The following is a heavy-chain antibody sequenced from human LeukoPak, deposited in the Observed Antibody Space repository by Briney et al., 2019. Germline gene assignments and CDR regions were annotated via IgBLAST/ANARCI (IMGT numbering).Heavy chain of an antibody. D-gene: IGHD5-18*01. V-gene: IGHV3-21*01. CDR3: SGMVSSLFDY. CDR2: ISGSSSYI. Sequence: GGSLRLSCAASGFTFSSYSLNWVRQAPGKGLEWVSSISGSSSYIYYADSVKGRFTISRDNAKNSLYLQMNSLRAEDTAVYYCSGMVSSLFDYWGQGTLVTVSS. J-gene: IGHJ4*02. CDR1: GFTFSSYS.